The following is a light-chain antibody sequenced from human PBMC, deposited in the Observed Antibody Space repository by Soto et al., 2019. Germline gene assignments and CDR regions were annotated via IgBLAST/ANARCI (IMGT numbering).Light chain of an antibody. CDR3: SSYGGNTLFV. CDR2: EVN. J-gene: IGLJ1*01. CDR1: SSDVGGYNY. Sequence: QSALTQPPSASGSPGQSVTISCTGTSSDVGGYNYVSWFQHHPGKAPKLLIHEVNKRPSGVPDRFSGSKSGNTASLTVSGLQAEDEADYYCSSYGGNTLFVFRTGTKVTVL. V-gene: IGLV2-8*01.